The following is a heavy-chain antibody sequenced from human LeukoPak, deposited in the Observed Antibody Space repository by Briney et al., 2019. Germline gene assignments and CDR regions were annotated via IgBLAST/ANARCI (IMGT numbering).Heavy chain of an antibody. D-gene: IGHD3-9*01. V-gene: IGHV3-7*01. CDR2: IKQDGSEK. J-gene: IGHJ5*02. CDR1: GFTFSSYW. CDR3: ARARYFDWLTYNWFDP. Sequence: GGSLRLSCAASGFTFSSYWMSWVRQASGKGLEWVANIKQDGSEKYYVDSVKGRFTISRDNAKNSLYLQMNSLRAEDTAVYYCARARYFDWLTYNWFDPWGQGTLVTVSS.